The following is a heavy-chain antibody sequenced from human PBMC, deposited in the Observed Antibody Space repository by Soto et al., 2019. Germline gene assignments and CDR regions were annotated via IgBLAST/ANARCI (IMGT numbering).Heavy chain of an antibody. D-gene: IGHD1-26*01. CDR3: ASSATTADCYYGMDV. V-gene: IGHV1-3*05. Sequence: QVQLVQSGAEEKKPGASVKVSCKASGYTFTSYAMHWVRQAPGQRLEWMGWINAGNGNTKYSQKFQGRVTITRDTSASTAYMELSSLRSEDTAVYYCASSATTADCYYGMDVWGQGTTVTVSS. CDR2: INAGNGNT. CDR1: GYTFTSYA. J-gene: IGHJ6*02.